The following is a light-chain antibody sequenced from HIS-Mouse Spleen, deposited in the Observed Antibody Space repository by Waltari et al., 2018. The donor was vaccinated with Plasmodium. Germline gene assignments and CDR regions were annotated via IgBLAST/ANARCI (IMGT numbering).Light chain of an antibody. CDR3: QQYNNWSFT. V-gene: IGKV3-15*01. CDR1: QSVSNH. J-gene: IGKJ3*01. CDR2: GAS. Sequence: EIVMTQSPATLSASPGERATLSSRASQSVSNHLAWYQQKPGQAPRRLIYGASTSATGIPARFSGSGSGTEFTLTISSLQSEDFAVYYCQQYNNWSFTFGPGTKVDIK.